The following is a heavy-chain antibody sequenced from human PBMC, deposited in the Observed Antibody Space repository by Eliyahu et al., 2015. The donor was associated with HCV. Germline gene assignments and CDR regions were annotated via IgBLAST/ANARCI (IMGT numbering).Heavy chain of an antibody. J-gene: IGHJ4*02. Sequence: VESGGGLVKPGGSLRXSXXASXFXFSKAWXSWVRQAPGKGLEWVGRIKSKTDGGTTDYAAPVKGRFTISRDDSQNTLYLQMSSLKTEDTAVYYCTSDPRYDFRVRGVHAYWGQGTLVTVSS. D-gene: IGHD3-10*01. V-gene: IGHV3-15*01. CDR3: TSDPRYDFRVRGVHAY. CDR1: XFXFSKAW. CDR2: IKSKTDGGTT.